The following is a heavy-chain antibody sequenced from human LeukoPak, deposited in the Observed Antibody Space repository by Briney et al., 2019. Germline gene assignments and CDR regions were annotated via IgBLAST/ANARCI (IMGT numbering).Heavy chain of an antibody. CDR3: ASKNGITMVRGVIIYGMDV. V-gene: IGHV1-69*01. D-gene: IGHD3-10*01. J-gene: IGHJ6*02. Sequence: GSSVKVSCKASGGTFSSYATSWVRQAPGQGLEWMGGIIPIFGTANYAQKFQGRVTITADESTSTAYMELSSLRSEDTAVYYCASKNGITMVRGVIIYGMDVWGQGTTVTVSS. CDR1: GGTFSSYA. CDR2: IIPIFGTA.